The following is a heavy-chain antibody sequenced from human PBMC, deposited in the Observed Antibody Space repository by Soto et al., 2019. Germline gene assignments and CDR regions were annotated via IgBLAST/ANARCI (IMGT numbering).Heavy chain of an antibody. V-gene: IGHV1-69*13. CDR2: IIPIFGTA. D-gene: IGHD7-27*01. Sequence: ASVKVSCKASGGTFSSYAISWVRQAPGQGLEWMGGIIPIFGTANYAQKFQGRVTITADESTSTAYMELSSLRSEDTAVYYCARDVGTIGYAFDIWGQGTMVTVSS. CDR1: GGTFSSYA. CDR3: ARDVGTIGYAFDI. J-gene: IGHJ3*02.